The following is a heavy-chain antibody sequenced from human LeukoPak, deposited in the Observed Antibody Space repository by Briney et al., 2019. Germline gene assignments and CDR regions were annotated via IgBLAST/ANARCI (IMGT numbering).Heavy chain of an antibody. V-gene: IGHV4-61*05. D-gene: IGHD3-9*01. Sequence: PSETLSLACTVSGGSISSSSYYWGWIRQPPGKGLEWIGYIYYSGSTNYNPSLKSRVTISVDTSKNQFSLKLSSVTAADTAVYYCARGAFPRTLTGYYPAVDPWGQGTLVTVSS. CDR1: GGSISSSSYY. CDR2: IYYSGST. CDR3: ARGAFPRTLTGYYPAVDP. J-gene: IGHJ5*02.